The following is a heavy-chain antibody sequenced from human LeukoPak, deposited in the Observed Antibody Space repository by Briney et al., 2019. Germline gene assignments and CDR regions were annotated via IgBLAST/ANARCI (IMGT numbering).Heavy chain of an antibody. Sequence: SETLSLTCTVSGYSISSGYYWGWIRQPPGKGLEWIGYIYYSGSTNYNPSLKSRVTISVDTSKNQFSLKLSSVTAADTAVYYCARARYCSGGSCYSRIHFGPWGQGTLVTVSS. V-gene: IGHV4-61*01. CDR1: GYSISSGYY. CDR2: IYYSGST. J-gene: IGHJ5*02. CDR3: ARARYCSGGSCYSRIHFGP. D-gene: IGHD2-15*01.